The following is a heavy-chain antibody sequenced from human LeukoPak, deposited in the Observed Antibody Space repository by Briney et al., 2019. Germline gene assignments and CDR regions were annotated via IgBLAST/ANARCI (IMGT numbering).Heavy chain of an antibody. V-gene: IGHV3-48*03. D-gene: IGHD2-2*01. CDR1: GFTFSSYE. J-gene: IGHJ6*03. Sequence: QPGGSLRLSCAASGFTFSSYEMNWVRQAPGKGLEWVSYISSSGSTIYYADSVKGRFTISRDNAKNSLYLQMNSLRAEDTAVYYCARVRPLGYCSSTSCHYYYYMDVWGKGTTVTVSS. CDR3: ARVRPLGYCSSTSCHYYYYMDV. CDR2: ISSSGSTI.